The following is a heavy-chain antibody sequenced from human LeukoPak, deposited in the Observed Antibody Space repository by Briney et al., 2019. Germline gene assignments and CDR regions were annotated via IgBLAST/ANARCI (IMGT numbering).Heavy chain of an antibody. J-gene: IGHJ4*02. CDR1: GLTFSSYA. D-gene: IGHD3-22*01. V-gene: IGHV3-23*01. Sequence: GGSLRLSCAASGLTFSSYAMSWVRQAPGKGLEWVSAISGSGGSTYYADSVKGRFTISRDNSKNTLYLQMNSLRAEDTAVYYCAKDERARTLYYYDSSGYYKYWGQGTLVTVSS. CDR3: AKDERARTLYYYDSSGYYKY. CDR2: ISGSGGST.